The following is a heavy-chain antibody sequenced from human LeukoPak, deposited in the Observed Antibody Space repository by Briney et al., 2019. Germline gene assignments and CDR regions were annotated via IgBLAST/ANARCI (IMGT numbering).Heavy chain of an antibody. D-gene: IGHD1-26*01. Sequence: ASVTASCKASGYTFTSYYMHWVRQAPGQGLEWMGIINPSGGSTTYAQKFQGRVTMTSDTSTSTVYMELSSLRSEDTAVYYCARDPGNTGSSELAYWGQGTLVTVSS. J-gene: IGHJ4*02. CDR2: INPSGGST. V-gene: IGHV1-46*01. CDR1: GYTFTSYY. CDR3: ARDPGNTGSSELAY.